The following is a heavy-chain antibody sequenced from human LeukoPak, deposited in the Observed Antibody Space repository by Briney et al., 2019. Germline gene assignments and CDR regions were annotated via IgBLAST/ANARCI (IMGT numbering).Heavy chain of an antibody. CDR1: GVTFSTYW. D-gene: IGHD4-23*01. J-gene: IGHJ4*02. CDR3: ASGYSSDYGGNTY. V-gene: IGHV3-74*01. Sequence: GGSLRLSCAASGVTFSTYWMHWVRQAPGKGLVWVSRINSDGDTTNYADSVKGRFTISRDNAKNTLYLEMNSLRAEDTAVYYCASGYSSDYGGNTYWGQGTLVTVSS. CDR2: INSDGDTT.